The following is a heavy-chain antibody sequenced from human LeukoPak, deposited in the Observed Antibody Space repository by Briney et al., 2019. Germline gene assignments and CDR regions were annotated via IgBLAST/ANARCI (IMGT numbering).Heavy chain of an antibody. D-gene: IGHD3-10*01. V-gene: IGHV1-46*01. CDR3: ARTQNYYGSGSSRHFDY. J-gene: IGHJ4*02. CDR1: GYTFTSYY. CDR2: INPSGGST. Sequence: ASVKVSCKASGYTFTSYYMHWVRQAPGQGLEWMGIINPSGGSTSYAQKFQGRVTMTRDMSTSTVYMELSSLRSEDTAVYYCARTQNYYGSGSSRHFDYWGQGTLVTVSS.